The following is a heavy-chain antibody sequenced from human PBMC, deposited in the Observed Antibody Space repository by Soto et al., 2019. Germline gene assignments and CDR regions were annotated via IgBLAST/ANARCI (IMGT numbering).Heavy chain of an antibody. Sequence: GGSLRLSCAASGFTFSSYAMSWVRQAPGKGLEWVSAISGSGGSTYYADSVKGRFTISRDNSKNTLYLQMNSLRAEDTAVYYCAKVALDIVVVPAAKRRGMDFWGQGTTVTVSS. D-gene: IGHD2-2*01. CDR2: ISGSGGST. CDR1: GFTFSSYA. CDR3: AKVALDIVVVPAAKRRGMDF. V-gene: IGHV3-23*01. J-gene: IGHJ6*02.